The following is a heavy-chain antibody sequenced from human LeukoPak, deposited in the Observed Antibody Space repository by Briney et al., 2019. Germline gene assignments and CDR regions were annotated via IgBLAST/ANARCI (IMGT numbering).Heavy chain of an antibody. J-gene: IGHJ4*02. CDR2: ISSSSSYI. D-gene: IGHD3-22*01. Sequence: PGGSLRLSCTASGFPFSDYSMNWVRQAPGKGLEWVSSISSSSSYIYYADSVKGRFTISRDNAKNSLYLQMNSLRAEDTAVYYCASLTYYYDSSGYSTFFDYWGQGTLVTVSS. CDR3: ASLTYYYDSSGYSTFFDY. CDR1: GFPFSDYS. V-gene: IGHV3-21*01.